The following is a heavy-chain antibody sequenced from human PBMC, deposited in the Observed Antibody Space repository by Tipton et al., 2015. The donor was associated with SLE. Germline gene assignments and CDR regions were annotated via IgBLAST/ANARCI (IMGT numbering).Heavy chain of an antibody. CDR3: SRTVSYYYGMDV. Sequence: SLRLSCAASGFTFSSYGMHWVRQAPGKGLEWVAVIWYDGSNKYYADSVKGRFTISRDNSKNTLYLQMNSLRAEDTAVYYSSRTVSYYYGMDVWGQGTTVTVSS. CDR2: IWYDGSNK. D-gene: IGHD4-17*01. V-gene: IGHV3-33*08. CDR1: GFTFSSYG. J-gene: IGHJ6*02.